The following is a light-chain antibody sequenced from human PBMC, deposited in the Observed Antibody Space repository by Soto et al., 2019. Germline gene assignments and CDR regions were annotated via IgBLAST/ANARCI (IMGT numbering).Light chain of an antibody. J-gene: IGLJ1*01. Sequence: QSVLTQPPSASGSPGQSVAISCTGNSSDGGGYDFVSWYQQHPGKAPRLVIYEVTKRPSGIADRFSGSKSGNTASLTVSGLQAEDEADYYCSSYAGNRHFYVFGTGTKVTVL. CDR3: SSYAGNRHFYV. CDR1: SSDGGGYDF. V-gene: IGLV2-8*01. CDR2: EVT.